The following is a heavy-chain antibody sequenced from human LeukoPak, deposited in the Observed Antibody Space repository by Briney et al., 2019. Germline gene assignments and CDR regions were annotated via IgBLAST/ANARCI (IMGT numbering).Heavy chain of an antibody. CDR3: ASCPRPYYYYMDV. Sequence: SETLSLTCAVYGGSFSGYYWSWIRQPPGKGLEWIGEINHSGSTNYNPSLTSRVTISVDTSKNQFSLKLSSVTAADTAVYYCASCPRPYYYYMDVWGKGTTVTVSS. V-gene: IGHV4-34*01. J-gene: IGHJ6*03. CDR2: INHSGST. CDR1: GGSFSGYY.